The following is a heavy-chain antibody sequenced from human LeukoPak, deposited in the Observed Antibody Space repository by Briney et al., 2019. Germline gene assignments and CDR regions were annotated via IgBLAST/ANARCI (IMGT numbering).Heavy chain of an antibody. Sequence: PSGTLSLTCAVSGGSISSSNWWSWVRQPPGKGLEWIGEIYHSGSTNYNPSLKSRVTISVDKSKNQFSLKLSSVTAADTAVYYCARDKDSSGYYFQHWGQGTLVTVSS. D-gene: IGHD3-22*01. CDR1: GGSISSSNW. CDR3: ARDKDSSGYYFQH. CDR2: IYHSGST. V-gene: IGHV4-4*02. J-gene: IGHJ1*01.